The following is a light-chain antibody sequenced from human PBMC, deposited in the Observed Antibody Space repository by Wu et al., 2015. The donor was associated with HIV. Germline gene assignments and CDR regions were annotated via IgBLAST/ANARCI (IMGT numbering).Light chain of an antibody. CDR1: QSVGNN. CDR2: GAS. V-gene: IGKV3-15*01. J-gene: IGKJ2*01. Sequence: ETLMTQSPVTLSVSPGDRATLSCRASQSVGNNLAWYQQKSGQAPRLLIYGASTRSTGVPARFSGSGSGTDFTLTISRLDPEDFAVYYCQHYGNSPYTFGQGTKLEIK. CDR3: QHYGNSPYT.